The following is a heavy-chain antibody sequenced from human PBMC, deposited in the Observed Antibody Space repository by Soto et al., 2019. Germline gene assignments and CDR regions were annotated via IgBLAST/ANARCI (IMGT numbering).Heavy chain of an antibody. D-gene: IGHD6-19*01. CDR1: GYTFTSYY. J-gene: IGHJ5*02. Sequence: ASVKVSCKASGYTFTSYYMHWVRQAPGQGLEWMGIINPSGGSTSYAQKFQGRVTMTRDTSTSTVYMELSSLRSEDTAVYYCVRGRVAGTGGSWFDPWGQGTLVTVSS. CDR3: VRGRVAGTGGSWFDP. V-gene: IGHV1-46*01. CDR2: INPSGGST.